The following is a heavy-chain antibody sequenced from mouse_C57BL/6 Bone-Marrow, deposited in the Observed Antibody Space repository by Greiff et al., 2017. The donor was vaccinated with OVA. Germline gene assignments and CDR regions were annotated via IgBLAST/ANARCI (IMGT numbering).Heavy chain of an antibody. CDR2: ISSGGSYT. J-gene: IGHJ2*01. CDR3: ARELAPFDY. CDR1: GFTFSSYG. D-gene: IGHD4-1*01. V-gene: IGHV5-6*01. Sequence: EVMLVESGGDLVKPGGSLKLSCAASGFTFSSYGMSWVRQTPDKRLEWVATISSGGSYTYYPDSVKGRFTISRDNAKNTLYLQMSSLKSEDTAMYYCARELAPFDYWGQGTTLTVSS.